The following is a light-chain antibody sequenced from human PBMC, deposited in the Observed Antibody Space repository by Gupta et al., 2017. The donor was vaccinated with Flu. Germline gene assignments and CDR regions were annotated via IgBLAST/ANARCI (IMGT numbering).Light chain of an antibody. CDR2: KAS. J-gene: IGKJ4*01. Sequence: DIQMTQSPSTLSASVGDRVTITCRASQSINNWLAWYQQKPGKAPKLLIYKASSLESGVPSRFSGSGSGTEFTLTISSLQPDDFATYYCQQYGLTFGGGPKVEIK. CDR1: QSINNW. CDR3: QQYGLT. V-gene: IGKV1-5*03.